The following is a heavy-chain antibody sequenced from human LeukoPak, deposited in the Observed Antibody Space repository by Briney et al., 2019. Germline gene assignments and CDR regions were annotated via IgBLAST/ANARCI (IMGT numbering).Heavy chain of an antibody. V-gene: IGHV3-33*01. D-gene: IGHD2-21*01. CDR1: GFTFSSYG. Sequence: PGRSLRLSCAASGFTFSSYGMHWVRQAPGKGLEWVAVIWYDGSNKYYAVSVKGRFTISRDNSKNTLYLQMNSLRAEDTAVYYCARFTHGGDFDYWGQGTLVTVSS. CDR3: ARFTHGGDFDY. J-gene: IGHJ4*02. CDR2: IWYDGSNK.